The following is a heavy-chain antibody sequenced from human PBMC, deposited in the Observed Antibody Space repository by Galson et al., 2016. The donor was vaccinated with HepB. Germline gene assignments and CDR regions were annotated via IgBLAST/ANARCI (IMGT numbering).Heavy chain of an antibody. V-gene: IGHV3-23*01. CDR2: ISGSGGDT. D-gene: IGHD6-13*01. CDR1: GFTFSSYA. J-gene: IGHJ4*02. Sequence: SLRLSCAASGFTFSSYAMNWVRQAPGKGPEWVSAISGSGGDTYYADSVRGRFTISRDNSKNTLYLQMDSLRAEDTALYYCARDPGIGYSGSWLYFDYWGQGILVTVSS. CDR3: ARDPGIGYSGSWLYFDY.